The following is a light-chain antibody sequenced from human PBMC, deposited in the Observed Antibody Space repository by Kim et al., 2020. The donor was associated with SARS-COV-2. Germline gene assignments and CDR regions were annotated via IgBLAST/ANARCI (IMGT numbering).Light chain of an antibody. CDR2: EVT. Sequence: PGQSVASSCSGTSSDFGTYDYVSWYQQHPGKAPKLMIFEVTKRPSGVPDRFSASMSGNTASLTISGLQPEDEADYFCTSHTNNNYIFGTGTKVTVL. V-gene: IGLV2-8*01. J-gene: IGLJ1*01. CDR3: TSHTNNNYI. CDR1: SSDFGTYDY.